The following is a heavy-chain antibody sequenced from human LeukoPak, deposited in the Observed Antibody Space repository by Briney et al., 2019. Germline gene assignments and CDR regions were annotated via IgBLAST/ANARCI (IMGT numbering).Heavy chain of an antibody. V-gene: IGHV3-23*01. J-gene: IGHJ3*02. CDR2: ISGSGGST. Sequence: GGSLRLSCAASGFTFSSYGMSWVRQAPGKGLEWVSAISGSGGSTYYADSVKGRFTISRDNSKNTLYLQMNSLRAEDTAVYYCAKEEESTVVTPDAFDIWGQGTMVTVSS. CDR1: GFTFSSYG. CDR3: AKEEESTVVTPDAFDI. D-gene: IGHD4-23*01.